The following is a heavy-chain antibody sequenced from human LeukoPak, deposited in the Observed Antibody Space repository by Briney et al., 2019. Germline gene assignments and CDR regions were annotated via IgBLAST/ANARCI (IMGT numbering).Heavy chain of an antibody. D-gene: IGHD4-23*01. Sequence: GGSLRLSCAASGFTFFIYGMTWVRQAPGKGLEWVSTISGTGDNTYYADSVKGRFTISRDNCKNMLFLQMNSLRAEDTALYYCAKGKSGSRWYPPDAFDIWGQGTMVTVSS. J-gene: IGHJ3*02. CDR2: ISGTGDNT. CDR1: GFTFFIYG. CDR3: AKGKSGSRWYPPDAFDI. V-gene: IGHV3-23*01.